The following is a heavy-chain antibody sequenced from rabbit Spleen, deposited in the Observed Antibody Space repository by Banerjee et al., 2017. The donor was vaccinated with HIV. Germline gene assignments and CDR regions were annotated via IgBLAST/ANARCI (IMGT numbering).Heavy chain of an antibody. CDR1: GFTISSSYY. J-gene: IGHJ4*01. CDR3: ARRNIGNYGNYAGAFNL. D-gene: IGHD4-2*01. Sequence: QSLEESGGGLVQPEGSLALTCKASGFTISSSYYMCWVRQAPGKGLEWIACIYGTSSGSTYYASWAKGRFTISKTSSTTVTLQMTSLTAADTATYFCARRNIGNYGNYAGAFNLWGQGTL. V-gene: IGHV1S40*01. CDR2: IYGTSSGST.